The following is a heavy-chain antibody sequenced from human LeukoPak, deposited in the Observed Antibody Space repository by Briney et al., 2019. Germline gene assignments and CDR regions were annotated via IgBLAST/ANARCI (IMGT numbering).Heavy chain of an antibody. J-gene: IGHJ4*02. CDR3: ASLGGTTYYDY. D-gene: IGHD1-7*01. CDR1: GFTVSSNY. Sequence: GGSLRLSCAASGFTVSSNYMSWVRQAPGKGLEWVSVIYSGGSTYYVDSVKGRCTISRDNSKNTLYLQMNTLRAEDTAVYYCASLGGTTYYDYWGQGTLVTVSS. V-gene: IGHV3-53*01. CDR2: IYSGGST.